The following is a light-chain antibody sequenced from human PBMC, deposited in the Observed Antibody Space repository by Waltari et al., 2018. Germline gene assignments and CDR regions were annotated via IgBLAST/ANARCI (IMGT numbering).Light chain of an antibody. J-gene: IGKJ5*01. CDR3: QLRSNWPPIT. CDR1: QSISSY. Sequence: ENVLTQSPATLSLSAGERATLSCRASQSISSYLACYQQKPGQAPRLLIYDASTRATGIPARFSGIGSGTDFTLTISSLEPEDFAVYYCQLRSNWPPITFGQGTRLEIK. CDR2: DAS. V-gene: IGKV3-11*01.